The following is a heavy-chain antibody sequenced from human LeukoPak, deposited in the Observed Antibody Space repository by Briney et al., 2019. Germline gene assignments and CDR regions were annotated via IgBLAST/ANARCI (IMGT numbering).Heavy chain of an antibody. CDR1: GGTFSSYA. V-gene: IGHV1-69*13. J-gene: IGHJ4*02. Sequence: ASVKVSCKASGGTFSSYAISWVRQAPGQGLEWMGGIIPIFGTASYAQKFQGRVTITADESTSTAYMELSSLRSEDTAVYYCARLTIFGVVEGVYFDYWGQGTLVTVSS. D-gene: IGHD3-3*01. CDR2: IIPIFGTA. CDR3: ARLTIFGVVEGVYFDY.